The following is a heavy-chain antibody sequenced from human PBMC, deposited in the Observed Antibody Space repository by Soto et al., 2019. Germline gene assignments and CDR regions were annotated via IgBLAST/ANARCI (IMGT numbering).Heavy chain of an antibody. CDR2: ISSSGSTI. CDR3: ARVLDDSSGYTYDYFAY. Sequence: EVQLVESGGGLVQPGGSLRLSCAASGFTFSSYEMNLVRQAPGKGLEWVSYISSSGSTIYYADSVKGRFTISRDNAKNSLYLQMNSLRAEDTAVYYCARVLDDSSGYTYDYFAYWGQGTLVTVSS. V-gene: IGHV3-48*03. D-gene: IGHD3-22*01. J-gene: IGHJ4*02. CDR1: GFTFSSYE.